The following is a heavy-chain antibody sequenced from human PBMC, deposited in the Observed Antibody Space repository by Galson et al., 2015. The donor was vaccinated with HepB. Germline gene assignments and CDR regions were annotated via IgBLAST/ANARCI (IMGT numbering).Heavy chain of an antibody. CDR2: LSHGGDT. CDR1: GGSFSGYY. J-gene: IGHJ4*02. V-gene: IGHV4-34*01. Sequence: LSLTCTVSGGSFSGYYWTWIRQPPGKGLEWIGELSHGGDTNYNPSLKSRVTISIDTSKNQFSLKLSSVTAADTALYYCARGRGDSLAHWGQGTLVTVSS. CDR3: ARGRGDSLAH. D-gene: IGHD4-17*01.